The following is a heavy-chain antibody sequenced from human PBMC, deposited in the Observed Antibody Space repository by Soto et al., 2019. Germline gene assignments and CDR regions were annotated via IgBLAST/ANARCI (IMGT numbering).Heavy chain of an antibody. D-gene: IGHD1-1*01. Sequence: QVQLVQSGAEVKKPGASVKVSCKASGYTFTSYGISWVRQAPGQGVEWMGWISAYNGNTNYAQKLQGRVTMTTDTSTSTAYMELRSLRSDDTAVYYCARAVSTTGTTGYYYYGMDVWGQGTTVTVSS. V-gene: IGHV1-18*04. CDR1: GYTFTSYG. CDR3: ARAVSTTGTTGYYYYGMDV. J-gene: IGHJ6*02. CDR2: ISAYNGNT.